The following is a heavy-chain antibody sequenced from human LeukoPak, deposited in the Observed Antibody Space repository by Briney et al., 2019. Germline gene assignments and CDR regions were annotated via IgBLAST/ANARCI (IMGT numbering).Heavy chain of an antibody. J-gene: IGHJ4*02. CDR3: ARDGGDYCSSTSCYRPGTYDY. CDR2: IYYSGST. Sequence: SETLSLTCTVSGGSISSGGYYWSWIRQHPGKGLEWIGYIYYSGSTYYNPSLKSRVTISVDTSKNQFSLKLSSVTAADTAVYYCARDGGDYCSSTSCYRPGTYDYWGQGTLVTVSS. CDR1: GGSISSGGYY. D-gene: IGHD2-2*01. V-gene: IGHV4-31*03.